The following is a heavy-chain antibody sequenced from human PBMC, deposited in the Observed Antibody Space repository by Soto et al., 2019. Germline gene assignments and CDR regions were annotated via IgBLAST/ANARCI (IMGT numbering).Heavy chain of an antibody. CDR1: GFTFSSYA. V-gene: IGHV3-23*01. J-gene: IGHJ4*02. CDR3: AKARSRGYLEAGNYFAY. Sequence: PGGSLRLSCAASGFTFSSYAMSWVRQAPGKGLEWVSAISGSGGSTYYADSVKGRFTISRDNSKNTLYLQMNSLRAEDTAVYYCAKARSRGYLEAGNYFAYWGQGTLVTVSS. CDR2: ISGSGGST. D-gene: IGHD3-22*01.